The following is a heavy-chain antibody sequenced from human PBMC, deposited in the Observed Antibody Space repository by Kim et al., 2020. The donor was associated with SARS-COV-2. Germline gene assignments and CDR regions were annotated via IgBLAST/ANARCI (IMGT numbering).Heavy chain of an antibody. Sequence: SSPSFQGQVTISADKSISTAYLQWSSLKASDTAMYFCARSPGAPEGSDYWGQGTLVTVSS. D-gene: IGHD2-15*01. J-gene: IGHJ4*02. CDR3: ARSPGAPEGSDY. V-gene: IGHV5-51*01.